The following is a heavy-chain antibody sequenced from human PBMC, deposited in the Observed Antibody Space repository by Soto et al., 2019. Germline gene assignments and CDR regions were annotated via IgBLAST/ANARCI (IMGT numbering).Heavy chain of an antibody. CDR1: GFTFSSYA. CDR2: ISGSGGST. J-gene: IGHJ6*02. Sequence: QAGGSLRLSCAASGFTFSSYAMSWVRQAPGKGLEWVSAISGSGGSTYYADSVKGRFTISRDNSKNTLYLQMNSLRAEDTAVYYCAKDQEKALWSGYYEGPKYYYYYGMDVWGQGTTVTVSS. V-gene: IGHV3-23*01. D-gene: IGHD3-3*01. CDR3: AKDQEKALWSGYYEGPKYYYYYGMDV.